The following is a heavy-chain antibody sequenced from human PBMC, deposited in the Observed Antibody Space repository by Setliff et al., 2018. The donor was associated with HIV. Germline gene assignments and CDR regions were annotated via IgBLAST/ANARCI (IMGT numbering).Heavy chain of an antibody. J-gene: IGHJ6*03. CDR2: IYYSGST. CDR3: ARLSIFGVASKGWFDP. CDR1: GASINMNY. D-gene: IGHD3-3*01. V-gene: IGHV4-59*08. Sequence: SETLSLTCTVSGASINMNYWSWIRQTPGQGLEWIGYIYYSGSTNYNPSLKSRVTISVDTSKNQFSLKLSSVTAADTAVYYCARLSIFGVASKGWFDPWGKGTTVTVS.